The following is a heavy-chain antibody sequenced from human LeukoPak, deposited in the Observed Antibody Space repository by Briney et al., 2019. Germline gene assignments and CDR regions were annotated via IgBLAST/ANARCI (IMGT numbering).Heavy chain of an antibody. CDR3: AKDRRRSGYYYPDAFDI. D-gene: IGHD3-22*01. J-gene: IGHJ3*02. V-gene: IGHV3-30-3*01. CDR1: GFTFSSYA. CDR2: ISYDGSNK. Sequence: GGSLRLSCAASGFTFSSYAMHWVRQAPGKGLEWVAVISYDGSNKYYADSVKGRFTISRDNSKNTLYLQMNSLRAEDTAVYYCAKDRRRSGYYYPDAFDIWGQGTMVTVSS.